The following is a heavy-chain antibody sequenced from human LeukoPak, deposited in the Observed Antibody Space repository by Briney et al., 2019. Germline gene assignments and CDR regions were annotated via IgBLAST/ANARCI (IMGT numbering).Heavy chain of an antibody. Sequence: SQTLSLTCAVSGGSISSGGYSWSWIRQPPGKGLEWIGYIYHSGSTYYNPSLKSRVTISVDRSKNQFSLKLSSVTAADTAVYYCARADDYGDPLGAFDIWGQGTMVTVSS. CDR1: GGSISSGGYS. V-gene: IGHV4-30-2*01. CDR3: ARADDYGDPLGAFDI. J-gene: IGHJ3*02. CDR2: IYHSGST. D-gene: IGHD4-17*01.